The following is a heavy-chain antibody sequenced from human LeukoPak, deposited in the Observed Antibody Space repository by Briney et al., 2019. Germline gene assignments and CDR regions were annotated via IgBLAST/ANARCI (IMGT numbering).Heavy chain of an antibody. J-gene: IGHJ1*01. CDR1: GFTFSSYW. V-gene: IGHV3-7*01. D-gene: IGHD6-19*01. CDR2: IKQDGSEK. CDR3: ATGRGRESSDWFPQAENFQH. Sequence: PGGSLRLSCAASGFTFSSYWMSWVRQAPGKGLEWVANIKQDGSEKYYVDSVKGRFTISRDNAENSLYLQMNSLRAEDTAVYYCATGRGRESSDWFPQAENFQHWGQGTLVTVSS.